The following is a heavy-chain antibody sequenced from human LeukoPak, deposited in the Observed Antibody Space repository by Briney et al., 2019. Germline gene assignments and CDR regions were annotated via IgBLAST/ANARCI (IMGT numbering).Heavy chain of an antibody. CDR2: IIPIFGTA. CDR3: AREPAYNWNDRDAFDI. CDR1: GGTFSSYA. J-gene: IGHJ3*02. D-gene: IGHD1-1*01. V-gene: IGHV1-69*13. Sequence: SVKVSCKASGGTFSSYAISWVRQAPGQGLEWMGGIIPIFGTANYAQKFQDRVTITADESTSTAYMELSSLRSEDTAVYYCAREPAYNWNDRDAFDIWGQGTMVTVSS.